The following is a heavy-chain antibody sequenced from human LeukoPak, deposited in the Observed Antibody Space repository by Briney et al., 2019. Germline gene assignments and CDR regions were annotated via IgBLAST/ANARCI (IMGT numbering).Heavy chain of an antibody. V-gene: IGHV4-39*07. Sequence: SETLSLTCTVSGGSISSSSYYWGWIRQPPGKGLEWIGSIYYSGSTYYNPSLKSRVTISVDTSKNQFSLKLSSVTAADTAVYYCARDLHHPTKYHTIAAAGDYWGQGTLVTVSS. D-gene: IGHD6-13*01. J-gene: IGHJ4*02. CDR1: GGSISSSSYY. CDR2: IYYSGST. CDR3: ARDLHHPTKYHTIAAAGDY.